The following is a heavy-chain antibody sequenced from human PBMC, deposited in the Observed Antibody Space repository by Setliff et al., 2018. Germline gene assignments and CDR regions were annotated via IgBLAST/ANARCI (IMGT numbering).Heavy chain of an antibody. CDR1: GYTFTSYG. J-gene: IGHJ4*02. V-gene: IGHV1-18*01. CDR2: ISAYNGNT. D-gene: IGHD6-13*01. Sequence: EASVKVSCKASGYTFTSYGISWVRQAPGQGLEWMGWISAYNGNTNYAQKLRGRVTMTTDTSTSTAYMELRSLRSDDTAVYYCARGEGGIAAAGLFDYWGQGTLVTVSS. CDR3: ARGEGGIAAAGLFDY.